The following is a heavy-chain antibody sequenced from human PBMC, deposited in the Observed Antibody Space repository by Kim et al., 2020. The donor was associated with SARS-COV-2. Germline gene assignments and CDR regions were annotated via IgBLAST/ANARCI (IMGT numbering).Heavy chain of an antibody. CDR3: SRPYYDILTGYYPYYFDY. CDR1: GGSISSYY. CDR2: IYYSGST. Sequence: SETLSLTCTVSGGSISSYYWSWIRQPPGKGLEWIGYIYYSGSTNYNPSLKSRVTLSVDTSKNQFSLKLSSVTAADTAVYYCSRPYYDILTGYYPYYFDYWGQGTLVTVSS. D-gene: IGHD3-9*01. V-gene: IGHV4-59*08. J-gene: IGHJ4*02.